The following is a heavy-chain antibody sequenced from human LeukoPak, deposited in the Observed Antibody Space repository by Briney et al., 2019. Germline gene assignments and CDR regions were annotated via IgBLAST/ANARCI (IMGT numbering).Heavy chain of an antibody. CDR1: GYTFTSYA. CDR2: INPNSGGT. Sequence: ASVKVSCKASGYTFTSYAMNWVRQAPGQGLEWMGWINPNSGGTNYAQKFQGRVTMTRDTSISTAYMELSRLRSDDTAVYYCARSITGYSGYDPHDAFDIWGQGTMVTVSS. J-gene: IGHJ3*02. CDR3: ARSITGYSGYDPHDAFDI. D-gene: IGHD5-12*01. V-gene: IGHV1-2*02.